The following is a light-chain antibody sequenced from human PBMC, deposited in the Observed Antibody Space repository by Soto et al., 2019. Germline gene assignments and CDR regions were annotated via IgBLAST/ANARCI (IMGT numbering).Light chain of an antibody. CDR3: CSYAGSNTLYV. Sequence: QSALTQPASVSGSPGQSITISCTGASSDVGTYNLVSWYQQHPGKAPKLKIYEVSKRPSGVSNRFSGSKSGNTASLTISGLQAEDEADYYCCSYAGSNTLYVFGTGTKLTVL. CDR1: SSDVGTYNL. V-gene: IGLV2-23*02. CDR2: EVS. J-gene: IGLJ1*01.